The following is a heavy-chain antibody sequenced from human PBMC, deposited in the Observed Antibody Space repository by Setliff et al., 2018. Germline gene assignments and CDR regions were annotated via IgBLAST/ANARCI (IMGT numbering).Heavy chain of an antibody. Sequence: GGSLRLSCAASGFTFSSFAMTWVRQAPGRGLQWVSVINDSAGSTYYADSVKGRFTISRDNSKNSLYLQMGSLRAEDMAVYYCATWDGKYSRYWGQGTLVTVSS. D-gene: IGHD3-9*01. V-gene: IGHV3-23*01. CDR3: ATWDGKYSRY. CDR1: GFTFSSFA. J-gene: IGHJ4*02. CDR2: INDSAGST.